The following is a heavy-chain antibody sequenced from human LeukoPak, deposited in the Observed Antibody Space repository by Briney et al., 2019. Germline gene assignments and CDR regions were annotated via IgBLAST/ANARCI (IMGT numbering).Heavy chain of an antibody. CDR2: ISSSPTTI. J-gene: IGHJ4*02. D-gene: IGHD6-19*01. Sequence: GGSLRLSCAASEFTFSSYAMSWVRQAPGKGLEWVSYISSSPTTIYYADSVKGRFTISRDNARNSLFLQMNSLRDEDTAVYYCARGFSSGRGAFDYWGQGTLVTVSS. V-gene: IGHV3-48*02. CDR3: ARGFSSGRGAFDY. CDR1: EFTFSSYA.